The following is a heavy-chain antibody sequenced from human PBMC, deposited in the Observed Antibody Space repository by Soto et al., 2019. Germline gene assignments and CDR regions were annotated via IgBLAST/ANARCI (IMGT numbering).Heavy chain of an antibody. V-gene: IGHV1-69*13. D-gene: IGHD4-17*01. CDR1: GGTFSSYG. CDR2: IIPIFGTA. J-gene: IGHJ4*02. Sequence: EASVKVSCKASGGTFSSYGISWVRQAPGQGLEWMGGIIPIFGTANYAQKFQGRVTITADESTSTAYMELSSLRSEDTAVYYCARGITVTTSDYWGQGTLVTVSS. CDR3: ARGITVTTSDY.